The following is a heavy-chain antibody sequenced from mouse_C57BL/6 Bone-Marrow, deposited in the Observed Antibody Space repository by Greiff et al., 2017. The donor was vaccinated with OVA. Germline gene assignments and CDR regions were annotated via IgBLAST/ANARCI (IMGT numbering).Heavy chain of an antibody. Sequence: QVQLQQPGAELVRPGSSVKLSCKASGYTFTSYWMHWVKQRPIQGLEWIGNIDPSDSETHYNQKFQDKATLTVDKSSSTAYMQLSSLTSEDSAVYYCAREDDYDWGYFDYWGQGTTLTVSS. CDR1: GYTFTSYW. CDR2: IDPSDSET. D-gene: IGHD2-4*01. V-gene: IGHV1-52*01. J-gene: IGHJ2*01. CDR3: AREDDYDWGYFDY.